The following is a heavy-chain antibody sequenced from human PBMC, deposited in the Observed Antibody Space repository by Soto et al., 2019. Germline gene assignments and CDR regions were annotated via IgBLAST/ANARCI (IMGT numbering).Heavy chain of an antibody. D-gene: IGHD2-2*01. Sequence: EVQLLESGGGLVQPGGSLRLSCVGSGFTFINYAMNWVRQTPGKGLEWVSTISGGGDKTFDADTVKGRFTISRDNSKNAVNLQMTSLRADDTAVYYCARKVLGSTSPTDWWYFDLWGRGTLVTVSS. V-gene: IGHV3-23*01. CDR1: GFTFINYA. J-gene: IGHJ2*01. CDR3: ARKVLGSTSPTDWWYFDL. CDR2: ISGGGDKT.